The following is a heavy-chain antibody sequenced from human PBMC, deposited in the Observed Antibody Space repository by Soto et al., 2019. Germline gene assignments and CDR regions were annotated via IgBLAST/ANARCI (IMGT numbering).Heavy chain of an antibody. CDR3: ATEHCSGGSCYSVYAFDI. J-gene: IGHJ3*02. CDR1: GYTLTELS. Sequence: ASVKVSCKVSGYTLTELSMHWVRQAPGKGLEWMGGFDPEDGETIYAQKFQGRVTMTEDTSTDTAYMELSSLRSEDTVVYYCATEHCSGGSCYSVYAFDIWGQGTMVTVSS. D-gene: IGHD2-15*01. V-gene: IGHV1-24*01. CDR2: FDPEDGET.